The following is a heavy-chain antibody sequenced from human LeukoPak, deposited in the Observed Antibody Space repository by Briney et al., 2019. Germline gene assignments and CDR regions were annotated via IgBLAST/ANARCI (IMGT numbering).Heavy chain of an antibody. CDR3: ARDNDGELLPDN. CDR2: FDPEDGET. V-gene: IGHV1-24*01. J-gene: IGHJ4*02. D-gene: IGHD3-10*01. CDR1: GYTLTELS. Sequence: ASVKVSCKVSGYTLTELSMHWVRQAPGKGLERMGGFDPEDGETIYAQKFQGRVTMTEDTSTDTVYMELSSLRSEDTAVYYCARDNDGELLPDNWGQGTLVTVSS.